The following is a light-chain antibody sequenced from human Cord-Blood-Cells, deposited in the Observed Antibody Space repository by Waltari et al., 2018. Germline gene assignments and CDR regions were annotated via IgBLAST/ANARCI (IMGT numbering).Light chain of an antibody. J-gene: IGKJ3*01. V-gene: IGKV4-1*01. CDR2: WAA. CDR3: QQYYSSPFT. CDR1: QSVLYSSNDKNY. Sequence: DIVMTQSPDSLAVSLGERATINCKSSQSVLYSSNDKNYLVWYQKKPGQPPKLLIYWAATRESGVPDRFSGSGSGTDFTLTISSLQAEDVAVYYCQQYYSSPFTFGPGTKVDIK.